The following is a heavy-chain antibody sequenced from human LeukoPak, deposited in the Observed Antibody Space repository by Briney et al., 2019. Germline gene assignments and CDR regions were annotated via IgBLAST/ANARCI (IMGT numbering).Heavy chain of an antibody. D-gene: IGHD3-22*01. CDR1: GYTFTGYY. J-gene: IGHJ3*02. CDR2: INPNSGNT. CDR3: ARAFLVSDYYDSSGYDAFDI. V-gene: IGHV1-8*03. Sequence: ASVKVSCKASGYTFTGYYMHWVRQAPGQGPEWMGWINPNSGNTGYAQKFQGRVTITRNTSISTAYMELSSLRSEDTAVYYCARAFLVSDYYDSSGYDAFDIWGQETMVTVSS.